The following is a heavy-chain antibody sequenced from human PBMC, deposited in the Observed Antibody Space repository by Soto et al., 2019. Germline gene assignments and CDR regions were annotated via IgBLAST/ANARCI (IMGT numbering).Heavy chain of an antibody. CDR2: IYPGDSDI. Sequence: KVSCKGSGYSFANYWVGWVRQMHDKGLEWMGIIYPGDSDIRYSPSFRGQVTISADKSISTAYLQWRSLKASDTAMYYCARHRGSGVYDAFDVWGQGTMVTVSS. D-gene: IGHD3-10*01. CDR3: ARHRGSGVYDAFDV. V-gene: IGHV5-51*01. J-gene: IGHJ3*01. CDR1: GYSFANYW.